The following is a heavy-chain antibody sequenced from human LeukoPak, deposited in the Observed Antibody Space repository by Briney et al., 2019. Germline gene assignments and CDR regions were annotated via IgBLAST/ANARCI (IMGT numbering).Heavy chain of an antibody. V-gene: IGHV3-23*01. CDR3: AKAPVTTCRGAYCYPFDY. Sequence: GGSLRLSCAASGFTFSNYAMNWVRQAPGKGLEWVSGVSGSGGSTYYADSVKGRFTISRDSSKNTLFLQMNRLRPEDAAVYYCAKAPVTTCRGAYCYPFDYWGQGTLVTVSS. CDR2: VSGSGGST. D-gene: IGHD2-15*01. J-gene: IGHJ4*02. CDR1: GFTFSNYA.